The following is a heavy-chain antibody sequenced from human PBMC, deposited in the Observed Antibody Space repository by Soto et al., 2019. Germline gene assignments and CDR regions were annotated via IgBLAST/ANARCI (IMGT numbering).Heavy chain of an antibody. CDR1: GYTFTSYG. D-gene: IGHD6-6*01. V-gene: IGHV1-18*01. J-gene: IGHJ5*02. Sequence: GASVKVSCKASGYTFTSYGISWVRQAPGQGLEWMGWISAYNGNTNYAQKLQGRVTMTTDTSTSTAYMELRSLRSDDTAVYYCARLPPPSLLPDSSSPEWGNWFDPWGQGTLVTVSS. CDR2: ISAYNGNT. CDR3: ARLPPPSLLPDSSSPEWGNWFDP.